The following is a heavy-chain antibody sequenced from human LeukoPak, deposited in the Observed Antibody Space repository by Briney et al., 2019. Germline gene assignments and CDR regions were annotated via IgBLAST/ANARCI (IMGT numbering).Heavy chain of an antibody. D-gene: IGHD6-19*01. V-gene: IGHV1-2*02. Sequence: ASVKVSCKASGYTFTGYYMHWVRQAPGQGLEWMGWINPNSGGTNYAQKFQGRVTMTRDTSISTAYMELRSLRSDDTAVYYCARTYSSGCGYWGQGTLVTVSS. CDR3: ARTYSSGCGY. CDR2: INPNSGGT. J-gene: IGHJ4*02. CDR1: GYTFTGYY.